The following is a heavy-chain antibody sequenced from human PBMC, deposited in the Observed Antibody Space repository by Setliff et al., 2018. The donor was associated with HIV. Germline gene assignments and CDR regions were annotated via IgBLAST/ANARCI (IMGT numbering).Heavy chain of an antibody. CDR1: GGSFTDSDYY. Sequence: PSETLSLTCTVSGGSFTDSDYYWAWVRQAPGKGLEWTGSIYHSGPTYYNPSLKGRITMSVDTSRNQFSLRLTYVTATDTAVYFCARLEQLINWFDPWGQGTLVTVSS. CDR2: IYHSGPT. V-gene: IGHV4-39*01. CDR3: ARLEQLINWFDP. D-gene: IGHD1-1*01. J-gene: IGHJ5*02.